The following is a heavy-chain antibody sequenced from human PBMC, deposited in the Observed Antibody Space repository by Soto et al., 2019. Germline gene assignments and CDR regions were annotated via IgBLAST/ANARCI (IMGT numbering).Heavy chain of an antibody. Sequence: PGGSLRLSCAASGFTFSDYYMSWIRQAPGKGLEWVSYISSSGSTIYYADSVKGRFTISRDNAKNSLYLQMNSLRAEDTAVYYCARESLGTQHYYYYGMDVWGQGTTVTVSS. D-gene: IGHD1-7*01. J-gene: IGHJ6*02. CDR3: ARESLGTQHYYYYGMDV. V-gene: IGHV3-11*01. CDR2: ISSSGSTI. CDR1: GFTFSDYY.